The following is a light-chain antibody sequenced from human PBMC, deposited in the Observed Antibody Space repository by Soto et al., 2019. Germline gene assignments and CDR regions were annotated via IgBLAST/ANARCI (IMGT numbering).Light chain of an antibody. CDR1: SSDVGDYNY. CDR3: NSYTRSSTLA. CDR2: EVT. Sequence: QSALTQPASVSGSPGQSITISCTGSSSDVGDYNYVSWYQHHPGKAPKLMIYEVTNRPSGVSNRFSGSKSGNTASLTISGLQPEDEADYYCNSYTRSSTLAFGTGTKVTVL. J-gene: IGLJ1*01. V-gene: IGLV2-14*01.